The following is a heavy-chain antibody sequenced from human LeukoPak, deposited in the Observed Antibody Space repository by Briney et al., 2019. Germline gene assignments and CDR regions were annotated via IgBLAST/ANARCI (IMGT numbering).Heavy chain of an antibody. V-gene: IGHV5-51*01. D-gene: IGHD3-10*01. CDR1: GYSFTSYW. J-gene: IGHJ4*02. CDR3: ARPFYSSGSYYFDY. Sequence: GESLKISCKGSGYSFTSYWISWVRQMPGKGLEWMGVIYPGDSDTKYSPSFQGQVTISADKSISTAYLQWSSVKASDTAMYYCARPFYSSGSYYFDYWGQGALVTVSS. CDR2: IYPGDSDT.